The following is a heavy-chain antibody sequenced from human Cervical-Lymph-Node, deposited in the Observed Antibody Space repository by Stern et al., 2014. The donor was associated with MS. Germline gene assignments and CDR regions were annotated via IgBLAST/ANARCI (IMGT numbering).Heavy chain of an antibody. Sequence: QVQLQESGPGLVKPSETLSLTCTVSGGSISTSYWSWIRQSPEKGLEWIGYNFYKGRTNYNPSLKSRVTISVDTSINQCSLNVSSVTAADTAVYYCARGRGISRVSDSWGQGTLVTVSS. CDR1: GGSISTSY. D-gene: IGHD2/OR15-2a*01. CDR3: ARGRGISRVSDS. CDR2: NFYKGRT. V-gene: IGHV4-59*01. J-gene: IGHJ4*02.